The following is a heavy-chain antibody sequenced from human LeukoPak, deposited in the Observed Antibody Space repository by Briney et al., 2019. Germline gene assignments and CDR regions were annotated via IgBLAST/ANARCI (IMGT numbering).Heavy chain of an antibody. CDR2: IYYSGST. J-gene: IGHJ6*03. Sequence: PETLSLTCTVSGGSISSSSYYWGWIRQPPGKGLEWIGSIYYSGSTYYNPSLKSRVTISVDTSKNQFSLKLSSVTAADTAVYYCARSTWGYYYYMDVWGKGTTVTVSS. CDR3: ARSTWGYYYYMDV. V-gene: IGHV4-39*01. CDR1: GGSISSSSYY. D-gene: IGHD3-16*01.